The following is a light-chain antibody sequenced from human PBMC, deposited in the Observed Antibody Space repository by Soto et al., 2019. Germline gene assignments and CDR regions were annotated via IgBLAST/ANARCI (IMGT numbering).Light chain of an antibody. CDR1: QTVNSR. CDR3: KKSYSTQVT. Sequence: EILLTHSPATLSSSPVERATLSCRASQTVNSRLAWYQHKPGQAPRLLIYHTSNRATGIQARFSGSGSGKDFTLTIRSMQNEDFANYYCKKSYSTQVTCGQGKRLEIK. V-gene: IGKV3-11*01. CDR2: HTS. J-gene: IGKJ5*01.